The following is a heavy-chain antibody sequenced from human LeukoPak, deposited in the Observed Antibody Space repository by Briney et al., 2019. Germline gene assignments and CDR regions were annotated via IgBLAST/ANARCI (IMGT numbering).Heavy chain of an antibody. CDR1: GYTVTSYG. Sequence: GASVKVSCKASGYTVTSYGITGVRQAPGQGLEWMGWISAYNGNTNYAQKLQGRVTMTTDTSTSTAYMELRSLRSDDTAVYYCARDSLAILSDYWGQGTLVTVSS. D-gene: IGHD5-18*01. V-gene: IGHV1-18*01. CDR2: ISAYNGNT. CDR3: ARDSLAILSDY. J-gene: IGHJ4*02.